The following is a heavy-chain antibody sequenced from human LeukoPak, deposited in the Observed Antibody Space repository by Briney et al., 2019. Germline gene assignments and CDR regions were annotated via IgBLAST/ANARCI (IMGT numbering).Heavy chain of an antibody. J-gene: IGHJ3*02. V-gene: IGHV3-30-3*01. D-gene: IGHD1-1*01. CDR2: ISYDGSNK. CDR1: GFTFSSHA. CDR3: ARGTLDPDAFDI. Sequence: PGRSLRLSCAASGFTFSSHAMHWVRQAPGKGLEWVAVISYDGSNKYYADSVEGRFTISRDNSKNTLYLQMNSLRAEDTAVYYCARGTLDPDAFDIWGQGTMVTVSS.